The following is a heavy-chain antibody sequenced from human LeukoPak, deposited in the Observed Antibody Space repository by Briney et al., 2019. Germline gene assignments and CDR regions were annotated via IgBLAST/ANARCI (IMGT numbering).Heavy chain of an antibody. CDR3: ARDGGYSYGFYY. Sequence: SETLSLTCTVSGGSISSGDYYWSWIRQPPGKGLEWIGSIYYSGSTYYNPSLKSRVTISVDTSKNQFSLKLSSVTAADTAVYYCARDGGYSYGFYYWGQGTLVTVSS. CDR1: GGSISSGDYY. CDR2: IYYSGST. V-gene: IGHV4-39*02. D-gene: IGHD5-18*01. J-gene: IGHJ4*02.